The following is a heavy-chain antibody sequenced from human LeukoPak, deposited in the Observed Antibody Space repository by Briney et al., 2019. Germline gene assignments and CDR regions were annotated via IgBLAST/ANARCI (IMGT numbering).Heavy chain of an antibody. CDR1: GYTFTSYG. J-gene: IGHJ4*02. V-gene: IGHV1-18*01. D-gene: IGHD3-10*01. Sequence: ASVKVSCKASGYTFTSYGISWVRQAPGQGLEWMGWISAYNGNTNYAQKLQGRVTMTTDTSTSTAYMELRSLRSDDTAVYYCARDSQRYYYGSGSYSTFDYWGQGTLVTVSS. CDR3: ARDSQRYYYGSGSYSTFDY. CDR2: ISAYNGNT.